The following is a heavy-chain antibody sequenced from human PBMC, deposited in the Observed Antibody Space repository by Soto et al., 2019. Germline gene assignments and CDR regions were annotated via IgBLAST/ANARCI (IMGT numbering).Heavy chain of an antibody. CDR3: ARDGGGFGELLLNSYDAFDL. V-gene: IGHV3-30*04. Sequence: GSLRLSCTASGFSFSTYAMYWVRQAPGKGLEWVAIISYDGSNAQYADSVKGRFTVARDNSKNTLYLQMHSLTAEDTAVYYCARDGGGFGELLLNSYDAFDLWGQGKLVTVSS. CDR2: ISYDGSNA. J-gene: IGHJ3*01. CDR1: GFSFSTYA. D-gene: IGHD3-10*01.